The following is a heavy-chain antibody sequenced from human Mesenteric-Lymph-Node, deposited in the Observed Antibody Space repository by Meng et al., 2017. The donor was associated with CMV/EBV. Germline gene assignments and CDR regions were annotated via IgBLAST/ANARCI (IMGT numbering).Heavy chain of an antibody. J-gene: IGHJ4*02. CDR2: ISAYNGNT. CDR3: AWGSGSFSQFGS. Sequence: CKTSGYTFTNYGITWVRQAPGQGLEWMGRISAYNGNTEFAQKFQGRLIMTTDASTATAHVELRSLRSDDTAIYYCAWGSGSFSQFGSWGQGTLVTVSS. CDR1: GYTFTNYG. D-gene: IGHD3-10*01. V-gene: IGHV1-18*01.